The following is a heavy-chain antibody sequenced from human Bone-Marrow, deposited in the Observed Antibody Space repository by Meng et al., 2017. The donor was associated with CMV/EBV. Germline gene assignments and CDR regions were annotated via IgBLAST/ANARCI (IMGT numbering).Heavy chain of an antibody. D-gene: IGHD6-13*01. J-gene: IGHJ6*02. Sequence: GESLKISCAASGFTFSSYWMHWVRQAPGKGLVWVSRINSDGSSTSYADSVKGRFTISKDNSKNTLYLQMNSLRAEDTAVYYCARSLAAAGARDYYYGMDVWGQGTTVTVSS. CDR2: INSDGSST. V-gene: IGHV3-74*01. CDR1: GFTFSSYW. CDR3: ARSLAAAGARDYYYGMDV.